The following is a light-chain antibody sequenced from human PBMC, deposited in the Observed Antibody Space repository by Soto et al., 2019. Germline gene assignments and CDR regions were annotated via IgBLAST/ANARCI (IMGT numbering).Light chain of an antibody. V-gene: IGKV3-15*01. CDR3: QQYNNWPPWT. CDR2: GAS. Sequence: EIGMTQSPATLSVAPGERATLSCRASQSVSSNLAWYQQKPGQAPRLLIYGASTRATGIPARFSGSGSGTEFTLTISSLRSEDFAVYYCQQYNNWPPWTFGQGTKVEIK. CDR1: QSVSSN. J-gene: IGKJ1*01.